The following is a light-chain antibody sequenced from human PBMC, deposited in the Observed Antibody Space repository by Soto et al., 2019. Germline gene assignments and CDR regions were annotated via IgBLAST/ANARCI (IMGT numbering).Light chain of an antibody. V-gene: IGLV1-40*01. Sequence: QSVLTQPPSVSGAPGQSVTISRTGSSSNIGAGYDVHWYQQLPGTAPKLLIYGSTNRPSGVPDRFSGSKSGTSASLAITGLQADDEADYYCQSYDSSLSGVVFGGGTKLTVL. CDR1: SSNIGAGYD. J-gene: IGLJ2*01. CDR3: QSYDSSLSGVV. CDR2: GST.